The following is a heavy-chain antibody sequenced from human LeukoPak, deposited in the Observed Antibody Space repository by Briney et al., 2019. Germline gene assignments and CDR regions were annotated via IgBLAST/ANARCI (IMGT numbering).Heavy chain of an antibody. CDR3: ARVGPEILTGYLY. CDR2: SNPNSVET. CDR1: GYTFTGYY. Sequence: GASVKLSCKASGYTFTGYYVHWVRQAPGQGLEWMGWSNPNSVETNYAQKFQGRVTMTRDTSISTAYMELSRLRSDDTAVYYCARVGPEILTGYLYWGQGTLVTVSS. V-gene: IGHV1-2*02. D-gene: IGHD3-9*01. J-gene: IGHJ4*02.